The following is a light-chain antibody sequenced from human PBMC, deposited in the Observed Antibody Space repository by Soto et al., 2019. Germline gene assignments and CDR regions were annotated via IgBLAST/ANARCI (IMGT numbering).Light chain of an antibody. Sequence: DIVLTQSPAPLSVSPGERVTLSCKASESVDINLAWYQQKPGQAPRLIIYGASTRATDMPGTFSGRGSGTEFTLTISSLQSEDVAVYYCQQYKNWPRTFGQGTKVDI. J-gene: IGKJ1*01. CDR2: GAS. CDR3: QQYKNWPRT. CDR1: ESVDIN. V-gene: IGKV3-15*01.